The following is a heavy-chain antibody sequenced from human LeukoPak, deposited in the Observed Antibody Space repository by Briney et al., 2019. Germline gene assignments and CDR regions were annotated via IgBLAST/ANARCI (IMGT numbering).Heavy chain of an antibody. CDR2: IKKDGSEK. CDR3: ARALGYCSGGSCLYYFDY. J-gene: IGHJ4*02. Sequence: GGSLRLSCAASGFTFSSYWMSWVRQAPGKGLEWVANIKKDGSEKYYVDSVKGRFTISRDNAKNTLYLQMNSLRAEDTAVYYCARALGYCSGGSCLYYFDYWGQGTLVTVSS. CDR1: GFTFSSYW. V-gene: IGHV3-7*01. D-gene: IGHD2-15*01.